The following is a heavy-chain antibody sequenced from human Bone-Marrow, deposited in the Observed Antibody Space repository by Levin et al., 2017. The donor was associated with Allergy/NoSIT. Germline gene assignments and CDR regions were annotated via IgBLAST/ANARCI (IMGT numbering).Heavy chain of an antibody. V-gene: IGHV4-59*12. Sequence: PSETLFLTCTVSGDSIIGSHWSWIRQSPGKGLEWIGFVFHTGNTNYNPSLKSRVTMSVDTSKNQFSLKLSSVTAADTAVYFCANTPSLVDLPFDYWGQGTLVTVSS. CDR2: VFHTGNT. D-gene: IGHD2-8*02. CDR3: ANTPSLVDLPFDY. J-gene: IGHJ4*02. CDR1: GDSIIGSH.